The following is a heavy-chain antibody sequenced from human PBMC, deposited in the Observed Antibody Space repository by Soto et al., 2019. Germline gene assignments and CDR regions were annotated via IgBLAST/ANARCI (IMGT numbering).Heavy chain of an antibody. V-gene: IGHV4-59*01. CDR2: MYSSGSS. Sequence: QVQLQESGPGLVKPSETLSLTCTVSGGSITSYKWSWIRQSPGKGLEWIAYMYSSGSSSYNPSLKGRVTISVDTSKNQYYLKLNSATAADTAVYYCAREWSAFDYWGQGILVTVSS. J-gene: IGHJ4*02. D-gene: IGHD2-15*01. CDR3: AREWSAFDY. CDR1: GGSITSYK.